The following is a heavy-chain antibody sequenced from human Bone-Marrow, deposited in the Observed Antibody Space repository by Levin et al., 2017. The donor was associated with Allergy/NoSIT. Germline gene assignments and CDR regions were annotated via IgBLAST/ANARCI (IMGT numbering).Heavy chain of an antibody. CDR1: GFTVRSNY. CDR3: ARDREKMTTVSGPGYFDL. D-gene: IGHD4-17*01. V-gene: IGHV3-66*03. CDR2: IYSCGST. Sequence: LSLTCAASGFTVRSNYMSWVRPAPGKGLEWVSVIYSCGSTYYADSVKGRFTISRDNSKNTLYLQMNSLRAEDTAVYYCARDREKMTTVSGPGYFDLWGRGTLVTVSS. J-gene: IGHJ2*01.